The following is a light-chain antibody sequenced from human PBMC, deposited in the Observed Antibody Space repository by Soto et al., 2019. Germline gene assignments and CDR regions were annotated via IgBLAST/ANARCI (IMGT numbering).Light chain of an antibody. CDR3: QHYNNWPPWT. CDR2: AAS. V-gene: IGKV3-15*01. J-gene: IGKJ1*01. Sequence: EIVMTQSPATLSVSPGEGVTLSCRASQSVSSNLAWYQQKPGQAPRLLIYAASTRATGIPARFSGSGSGTEFTLTISSLQSEDFAVYYCQHYNNWPPWTFGQGTKVEIK. CDR1: QSVSSN.